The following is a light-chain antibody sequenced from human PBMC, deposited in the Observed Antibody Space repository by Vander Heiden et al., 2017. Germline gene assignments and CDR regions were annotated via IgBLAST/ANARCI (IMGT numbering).Light chain of an antibody. V-gene: IGLV2-14*03. CDR1: SSDIGDYNY. CDR2: DVN. J-gene: IGLJ1*01. CDR3: SSYTSGSALYI. Sequence: QSALTQPASVSGSPGQSITISCTGTSSDIGDYNYVSWYQQHPGKAPKLLIYDVNYRPSGISNRFSGSKSGNTASLTISGLQAEDEADYYCSSYTSGSALYISGTGTAVTVL.